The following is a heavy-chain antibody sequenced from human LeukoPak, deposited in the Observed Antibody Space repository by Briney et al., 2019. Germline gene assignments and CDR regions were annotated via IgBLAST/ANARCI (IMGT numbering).Heavy chain of an antibody. CDR2: ISWNSGSI. J-gene: IGHJ4*02. Sequence: PGGSLRLSCAASGFTFDDYAMHWVRQAPGKGLEWVSGISWNSGSIGYADSVKGRFTISRDNAKNSLYLQMNSLRAEDTALYYCATLGEYYAPFDYWGQGTLVTVSS. D-gene: IGHD3-3*01. V-gene: IGHV3-9*01. CDR1: GFTFDDYA. CDR3: ATLGEYYAPFDY.